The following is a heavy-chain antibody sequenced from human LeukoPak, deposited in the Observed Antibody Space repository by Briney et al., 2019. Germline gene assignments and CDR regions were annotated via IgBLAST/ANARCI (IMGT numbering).Heavy chain of an antibody. J-gene: IGHJ3*02. CDR3: ARDSYYYDSSGQLRGGAFDI. CDR2: IYYSGST. Sequence: KPSETLSLTCTVSGGSVSSGRYYWGWIRQPPGKGLEWIGYIYYSGSTSYNPSLKSRVTISVDTSKNQFSLKLSSVTAADTAVYYCARDSYYYDSSGQLRGGAFDIWGQGTLVTVSS. D-gene: IGHD3-22*01. V-gene: IGHV4-61*01. CDR1: GGSVSSGRYY.